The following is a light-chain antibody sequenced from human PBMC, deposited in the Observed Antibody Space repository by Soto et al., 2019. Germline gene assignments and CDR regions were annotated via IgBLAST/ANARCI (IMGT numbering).Light chain of an antibody. V-gene: IGKV3-15*01. CDR3: QQYNNWRPWT. Sequence: EIVMTQSPATLSVSPGERATLSCRASQSVSSNLAWYQQKPGQAPRLLIYGGSTRATGIPARFSGSGSGTELSLTISGLQSEDFAVYYCQQYNNWRPWTFGQGTKVEIK. CDR2: GGS. J-gene: IGKJ1*01. CDR1: QSVSSN.